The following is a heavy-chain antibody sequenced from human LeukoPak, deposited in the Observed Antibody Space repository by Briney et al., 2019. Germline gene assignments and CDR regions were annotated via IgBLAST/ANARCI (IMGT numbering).Heavy chain of an antibody. V-gene: IGHV3-7*01. CDR3: AEDPPVGATKGGDHFDY. CDR1: GFTFSSYW. J-gene: IGHJ4*02. Sequence: PGGSLRLSCAASGFTFSSYWMSWVRQAPGKGLEWVANIKQDGSEKYYVDSVKGRFTISRDNAKNSLYLQMNSLRAEDTAVYYCAEDPPVGATKGGDHFDYWGQGTLVAVSS. D-gene: IGHD1-26*01. CDR2: IKQDGSEK.